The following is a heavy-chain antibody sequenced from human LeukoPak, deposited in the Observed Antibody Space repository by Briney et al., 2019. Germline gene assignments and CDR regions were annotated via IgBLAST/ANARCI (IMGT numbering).Heavy chain of an antibody. CDR1: GGSISSYY. V-gene: IGHV4-59*08. D-gene: IGHD6-13*01. CDR2: IYYSGST. J-gene: IGHJ4*02. CDR3: ARLEYSRSWYLSY. Sequence: SETLSLTCTVSGGSISSYYWSWIRQPPGKGLEWIGYIYYSGSTNSNPSLKSRVTISVDTSKNQFSLKLSSVTAADTAVYYCARLEYSRSWYLSYWGQGTLVTVSS.